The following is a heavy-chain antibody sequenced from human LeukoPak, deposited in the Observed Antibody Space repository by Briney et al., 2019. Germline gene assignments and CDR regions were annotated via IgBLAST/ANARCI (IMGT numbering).Heavy chain of an antibody. V-gene: IGHV3-23*01. CDR3: AKDED. CDR2: ISGSGGST. Sequence: SCKASGYTFTNYAMNWVRQAPGQGLEWVSAISGSGGSTYYADSVKGRFTISRDNSKNTLYLQMNSLRAEDTAVYYCAKDEDWGQGTLVTVSS. J-gene: IGHJ4*02. CDR1: GYTFTNYA.